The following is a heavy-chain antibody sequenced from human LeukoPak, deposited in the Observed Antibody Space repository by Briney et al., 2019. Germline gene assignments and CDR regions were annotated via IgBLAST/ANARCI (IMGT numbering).Heavy chain of an antibody. CDR1: GFTFRSHG. CDR2: IYYDGSNQ. Sequence: PGTSLRLSCAASGFTFRSHGMHWVRQAPGKGLEWVTLIYYDGSNQYYADSVKGRFTISRDNSKNTLDLQMNSLRAEDTAVYYCARELTLISEDIVVVPAAFDYWGQGTLVTVSS. V-gene: IGHV3-33*01. D-gene: IGHD2-2*01. J-gene: IGHJ4*02. CDR3: ARELTLISEDIVVVPAAFDY.